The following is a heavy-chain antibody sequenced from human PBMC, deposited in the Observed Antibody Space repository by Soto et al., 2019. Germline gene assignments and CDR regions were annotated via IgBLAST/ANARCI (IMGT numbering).Heavy chain of an antibody. V-gene: IGHV3-23*01. J-gene: IGHJ5*02. Sequence: EVSLLESGGGSVQPGGSLRLSCDTSGFTFSDYAMAWVRQAPGKGLEWLAAISGSGDTAHYAESVTGGFTISRDNSKNILYIQINGLRGEDTAGYFCARSFSGPARTVGANDLWGQGTLVAVS. CDR3: ARSFSGPARTVGANDL. CDR2: ISGSGDTA. D-gene: IGHD1-26*01. CDR1: GFTFSDYA.